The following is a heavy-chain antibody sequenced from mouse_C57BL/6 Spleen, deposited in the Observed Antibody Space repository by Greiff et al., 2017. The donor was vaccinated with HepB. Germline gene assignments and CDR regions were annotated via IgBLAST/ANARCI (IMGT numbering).Heavy chain of an antibody. Sequence: EVHLVESGGGLVKPGGSLKLSCAASGFTFSSYAMSWVRQTPEKRLEWVATISDGGSYTYYPDNVKGRFTISRDNAKNNLYLQMSHLKSEDTAMYYCARTAQAFWFAYWGQGTLVTVSA. D-gene: IGHD3-2*02. V-gene: IGHV5-4*01. CDR1: GFTFSSYA. J-gene: IGHJ3*01. CDR2: ISDGGSYT. CDR3: ARTAQAFWFAY.